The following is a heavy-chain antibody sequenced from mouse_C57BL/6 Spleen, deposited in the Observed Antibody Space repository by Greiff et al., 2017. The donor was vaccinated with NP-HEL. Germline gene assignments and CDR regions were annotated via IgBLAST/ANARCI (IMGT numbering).Heavy chain of an antibody. CDR3: ARQAYDEDAYDIDY. J-gene: IGHJ2*01. CDR1: GFTFSSYG. CDR2: ISSGGSYT. Sequence: EVQLVESGGDLVKPGGSLKLSCAASGFTFSSYGMYWVRQTPDKRLEWVAYISSGGSYTYYPDTVKGRFTISSDNAKNTQYLQMSSLKSEDTAMYDCARQAYDEDAYDIDYWGQGTTLTVSS. D-gene: IGHD2-3*01. V-gene: IGHV5-6*01.